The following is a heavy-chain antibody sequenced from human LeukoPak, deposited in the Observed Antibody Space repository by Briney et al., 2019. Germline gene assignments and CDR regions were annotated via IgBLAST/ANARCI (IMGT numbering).Heavy chain of an antibody. Sequence: PWGSLRLSCAASGVNFSTYGRRWIRQAPGKGLEWVAVISYDGINKYYADSVKGRFTISRDNSKNMLYLQMSSLRAEDTAVYYCAKDHVTSSSWFPDYWGQGTLVTVSS. J-gene: IGHJ4*02. CDR3: AKDHVTSSSWFPDY. V-gene: IGHV3-30*18. D-gene: IGHD6-13*01. CDR1: GVNFSTYG. CDR2: ISYDGINK.